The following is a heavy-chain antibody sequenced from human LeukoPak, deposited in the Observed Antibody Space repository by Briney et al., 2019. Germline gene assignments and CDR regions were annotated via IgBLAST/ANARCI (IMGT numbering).Heavy chain of an antibody. CDR1: GFSFSDYY. Sequence: GGSLRLSCAASGFSFSDYYMTWIRQAPGKGLEWVSYISSSGGTIIYADPVKGRFTMSRDNAKNSLYLQMNSLRAEDTAVYYCARGRWWTWFDPWGQGTLVTVSS. D-gene: IGHD2-8*02. J-gene: IGHJ5*02. V-gene: IGHV3-11*01. CDR3: ARGRWWTWFDP. CDR2: ISSSGGTI.